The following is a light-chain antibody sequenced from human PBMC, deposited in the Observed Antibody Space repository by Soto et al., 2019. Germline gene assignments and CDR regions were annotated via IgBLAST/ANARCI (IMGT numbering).Light chain of an antibody. Sequence: EVVMTQSPVTLSVSPGDRATLSCRASQNVDTNVAWYQQKPGQAPRLLVHSASTRATGIPTRFTGIGSGTDFTLTISGLQSDDFAVYYCQQYYNWPPYTFGQGTKLQIK. J-gene: IGKJ2*01. CDR3: QQYYNWPPYT. CDR2: SAS. V-gene: IGKV3-15*01. CDR1: QNVDTN.